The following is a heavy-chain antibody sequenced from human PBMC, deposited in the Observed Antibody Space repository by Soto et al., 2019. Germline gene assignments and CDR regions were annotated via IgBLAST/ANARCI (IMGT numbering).Heavy chain of an antibody. J-gene: IGHJ1*01. CDR3: ASMIVVVNAEYFQH. D-gene: IGHD3-22*01. V-gene: IGHV4-61*01. CDR1: GGSVSSGSYY. CDR2: IYYSGST. Sequence: PSETLSLTCTVSGGSVSSGSYYWSWIRQPPGKGLEWIGYIYYSGSTNYNPSLKSRVTISVDTSKNQFSLKLSSVTAADTAVYYCASMIVVVNAEYFQHWGQGTLVTVSS.